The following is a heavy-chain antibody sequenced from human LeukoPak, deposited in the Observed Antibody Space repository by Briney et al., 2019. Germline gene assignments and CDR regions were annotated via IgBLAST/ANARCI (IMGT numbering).Heavy chain of an antibody. CDR3: ARDTGSGSSWFRH. J-gene: IGHJ1*01. V-gene: IGHV3-21*01. CDR1: GFTFSSYS. CDR2: ISSSSSYI. D-gene: IGHD6-13*01. Sequence: GGSLRLSCAASGFTFSSYSMNWVRQAPGKGLEWVSSISSSSSYIYYADSVKGRFTISRDNAKNSLYLQMNSLRAEDTAVYYCARDTGSGSSWFRHWGQGTLVTVSS.